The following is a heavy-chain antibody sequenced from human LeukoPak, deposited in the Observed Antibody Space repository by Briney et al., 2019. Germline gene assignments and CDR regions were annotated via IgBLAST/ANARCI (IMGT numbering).Heavy chain of an antibody. CDR1: GGSFSGYY. D-gene: IGHD3-22*01. J-gene: IGHJ6*03. V-gene: IGHV4-34*01. CDR2: INHSGST. CDR3: ARMSRGYPFYYYYYMDV. Sequence: SETLSLTCAVYGGSFSGYYWSWIRQPPGKGLEWIGEINHSGSTNYNPSLKSRVTISEDTSKNQFSLKLSSVTAADTAVYYCARMSRGYPFYYYYYMDVWGKGTTVTVSS.